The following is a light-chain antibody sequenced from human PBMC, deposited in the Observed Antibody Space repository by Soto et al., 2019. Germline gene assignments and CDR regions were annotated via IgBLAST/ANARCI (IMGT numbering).Light chain of an antibody. CDR3: LQSYSTPRT. CDR2: AAS. CDR1: QTISTY. V-gene: IGKV1-39*01. Sequence: EIQMTQSPSSLSASVGDRVTITCRASQTISTYLNWYQHKPGQAPQLLIYAASVLQSGVPSRFSGSGSGTDFTLTISSLQPEDFATYYCLQSYSTPRTFGQGTKVDIK. J-gene: IGKJ1*01.